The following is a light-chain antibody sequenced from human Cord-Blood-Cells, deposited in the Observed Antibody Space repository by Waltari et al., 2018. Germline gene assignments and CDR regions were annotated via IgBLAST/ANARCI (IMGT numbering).Light chain of an antibody. V-gene: IGKV3-11*01. CDR1: QSVSSY. CDR2: DAS. J-gene: IGKJ5*01. Sequence: DIVLKHSPATPSLSLGERPTLYCRASQSVSSYLAWYQQKPGQAPRLLIYDASNRATGIPARFSGSGSGTDFTLTISSLEPEDFAVYYCQQRSNWITFGQGTRLEIK. CDR3: QQRSNWIT.